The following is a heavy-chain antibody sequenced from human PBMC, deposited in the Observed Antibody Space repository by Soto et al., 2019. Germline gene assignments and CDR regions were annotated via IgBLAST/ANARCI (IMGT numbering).Heavy chain of an antibody. Sequence: QVQLVESGGDVVQPGESLRLSCVASGFTFRWFAMLWVRQAPGKGLEWVAAVSYEGTTKTYSDDVKGRFTISRDNCRNTVYLQLDNLRREDTAMYYCAKDDREAVAGAVHFYGMDVWGQGTSVTVSS. CDR1: GFTFRWFA. CDR2: VSYEGTTK. D-gene: IGHD6-19*01. J-gene: IGHJ6*02. CDR3: AKDDREAVAGAVHFYGMDV. V-gene: IGHV3-30*18.